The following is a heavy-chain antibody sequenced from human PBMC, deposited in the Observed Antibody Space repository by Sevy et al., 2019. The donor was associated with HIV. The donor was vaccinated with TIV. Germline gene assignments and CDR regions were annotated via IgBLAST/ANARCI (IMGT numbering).Heavy chain of an antibody. V-gene: IGHV3-33*01. CDR3: ARGGDFDDRSAKRDFDY. CDR1: GFTFSNYG. Sequence: GGSLRLSCAASGFTFSNYGMNWVRQAPGKGLEWVAVIRNDGSNRYYADSVKGRFTISRDNSKNTVYLQMNSLRVEDTAVYFCARGGDFDDRSAKRDFDYWGQGTLVTVSS. D-gene: IGHD3-22*01. J-gene: IGHJ4*02. CDR2: IRNDGSNR.